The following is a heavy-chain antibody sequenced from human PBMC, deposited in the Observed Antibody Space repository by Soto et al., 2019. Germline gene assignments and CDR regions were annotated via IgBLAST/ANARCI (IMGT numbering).Heavy chain of an antibody. CDR2: ISSYNGNT. J-gene: IGHJ5*02. CDR1: GYTFTSYG. D-gene: IGHD2-2*01. CDR3: ARGPRYCSSTSCFSGVTWFDP. Sequence: ASVKVSCKASGYTFTSYGISWVRQAPGQGLEWMGWISSYNGNTNYAQKVQGRVTMTTDKSTSTTYVELRSLRSDDTAVYYCARGPRYCSSTSCFSGVTWFDPWGQGTLVTVSS. V-gene: IGHV1-18*04.